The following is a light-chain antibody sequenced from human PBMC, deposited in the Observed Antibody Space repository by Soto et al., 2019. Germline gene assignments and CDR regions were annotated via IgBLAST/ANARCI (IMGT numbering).Light chain of an antibody. CDR3: QQRSNCSFT. J-gene: IGKJ3*01. V-gene: IGKV3-11*01. Sequence: EIVLTQSPGTLSLSPGERATLSCRASQSVSSYLAGYQQKPAQAPRLLIYDASNRATGIPARFSGSGSGTDFTLTISSLEPEDFAVYYCQQRSNCSFTFGPGTKVDIK. CDR2: DAS. CDR1: QSVSSY.